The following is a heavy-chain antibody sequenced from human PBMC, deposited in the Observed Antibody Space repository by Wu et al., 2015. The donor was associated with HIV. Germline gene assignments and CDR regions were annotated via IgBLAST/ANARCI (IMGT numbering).Heavy chain of an antibody. CDR2: IIPIFGTA. CDR3: ARARYYYDSSGYGNWFDP. J-gene: IGHJ5*02. Sequence: QVQLVQSGAEVKKPGSSVKVSCKASGGTFSSYAISWVRQAPGQGLEWMGRIIPIFGTANYAQKFQGRVTITADESTSTAYMELSSLRSEDTAVYYCARARYYYDSSGYGNWFDPWGQGTLVTVSS. D-gene: IGHD3-22*01. V-gene: IGHV1-69*13. CDR1: GGTFSSYA.